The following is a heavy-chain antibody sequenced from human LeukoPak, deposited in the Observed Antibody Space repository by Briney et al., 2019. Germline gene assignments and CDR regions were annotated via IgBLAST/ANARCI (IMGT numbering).Heavy chain of an antibody. CDR1: GGSISSGGYY. D-gene: IGHD3-3*02. CDR2: IYYSGST. V-gene: IGHV4-31*03. Sequence: SETLSLTCTVSGGSISSGGYYWSWIRQHPGKGLEWIGYIYYSGSTYYNPSLKSRVSISVDTSKNQFSLKLSSVTAADTAVYYCASGSFLVWFPTFDYWGQGTLVTVSS. J-gene: IGHJ4*02. CDR3: ASGSFLVWFPTFDY.